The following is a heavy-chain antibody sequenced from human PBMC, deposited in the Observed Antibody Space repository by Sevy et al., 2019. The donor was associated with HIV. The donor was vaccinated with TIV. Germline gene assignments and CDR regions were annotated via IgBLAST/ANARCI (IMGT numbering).Heavy chain of an antibody. Sequence: GGSLRLSCAASEFMFSSYAMHWVRQGPGKGLEWVAIISHDGTNKSYADSVEGRFTVSRDNSRNTLYLHMNSPRAEDTAVYHCASFPITMVRGIRGYWGQGTLVTVS. CDR1: EFMFSSYA. J-gene: IGHJ4*02. D-gene: IGHD3-10*01. CDR3: ASFPITMVRGIRGY. V-gene: IGHV3-30*04. CDR2: ISHDGTNK.